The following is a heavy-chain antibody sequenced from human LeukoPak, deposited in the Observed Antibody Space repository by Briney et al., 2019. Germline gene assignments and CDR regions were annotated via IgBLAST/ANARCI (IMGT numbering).Heavy chain of an antibody. CDR2: INHSGST. V-gene: IGHV4-34*01. J-gene: IGHJ4*02. CDR1: GGSFSGYY. CDR3: ARVGSRDYVWGSYRRQGNIQK. D-gene: IGHD3-16*02. Sequence: SETLSLTCAVYGGSFSGYYWSWIRQPPGKGLERIGEINHSGSTNYNPSLKSRVTISVDTSKNQFSLKLSSVTAADTAVYYCARVGSRDYVWGSYRRQGNIQKWGQGTLVTVSS.